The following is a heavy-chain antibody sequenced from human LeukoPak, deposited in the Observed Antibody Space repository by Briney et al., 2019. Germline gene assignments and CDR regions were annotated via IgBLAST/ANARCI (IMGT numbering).Heavy chain of an antibody. Sequence: GGSLRLSCAASGFTFSDYYMSWIRQAPGKGLEWVGYISNNGSTIYYADSVKGRFTISRDNAKNSLYLQMNSLRAEDTAVYYCARDRTTVVTPLCYWGQGTLVTVSS. V-gene: IGHV3-11*01. CDR1: GFTFSDYY. D-gene: IGHD4-23*01. J-gene: IGHJ4*02. CDR3: ARDRTTVVTPLCY. CDR2: ISNNGSTI.